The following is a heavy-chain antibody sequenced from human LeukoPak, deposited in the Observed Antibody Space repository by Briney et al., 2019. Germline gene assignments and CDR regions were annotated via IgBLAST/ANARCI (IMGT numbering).Heavy chain of an antibody. D-gene: IGHD5-24*01. CDR3: ASRGLRDGYNRD. CDR2: IYYSGST. V-gene: IGHV4-61*01. J-gene: IGHJ4*02. Sequence: AETLSLTCTFSGCSVSSGSYYWSWIRQPPGKGLEWIGYIYYSGSTNYNPSLKSRVTISVDTSKNQFSLKLSSVTAADTAVYYCASRGLRDGYNRDWGQGTLVTVSS. CDR1: GCSVSSGSYY.